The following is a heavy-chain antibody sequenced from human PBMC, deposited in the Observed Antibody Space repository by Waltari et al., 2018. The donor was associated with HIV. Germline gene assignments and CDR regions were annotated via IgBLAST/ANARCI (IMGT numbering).Heavy chain of an antibody. CDR1: GFIFSAYY. V-gene: IGHV3-11*04. J-gene: IGHJ5*02. Sequence: QVQLVESGGGLVTPGGSMRLSCAGSGFIFSAYYLEWIRQAPGKGLEWVSLIVSRGDAIYYADSVKGRFTISRDNARNSLYLQMNSLRVEDTAVYYCARDPVRRDGYNFDHWGQGVPVTVSS. D-gene: IGHD3-10*01. CDR3: ARDPVRRDGYNFDH. CDR2: IVSRGDAI.